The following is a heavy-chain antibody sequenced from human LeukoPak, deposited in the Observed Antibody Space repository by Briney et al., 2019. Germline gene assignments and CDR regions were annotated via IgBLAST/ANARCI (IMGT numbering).Heavy chain of an antibody. J-gene: IGHJ4*02. D-gene: IGHD6-6*01. V-gene: IGHV3-53*05. CDR3: TYSSSSVDY. Sequence: GGSLRLSCAASGFTVSSNYMSWVRQAPGKGLEWVSVLYSGGNTYYADSVKGRFTISRDNSKNTLYLQMNSLRAEDTAVYYCTYSSSSVDYWGQGTLVTVSS. CDR1: GFTVSSNY. CDR2: LYSGGNT.